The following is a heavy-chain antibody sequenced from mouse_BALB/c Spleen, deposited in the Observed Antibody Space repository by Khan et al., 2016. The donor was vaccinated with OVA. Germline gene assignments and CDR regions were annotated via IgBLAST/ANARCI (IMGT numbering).Heavy chain of an antibody. CDR3: ARMLYDYGRGAWFAY. V-gene: IGHV2-2*02. J-gene: IGHJ3*01. CDR1: GFSLTNYS. CDR2: IWSAGST. Sequence: QVQLKQSGPGLVQPSQSLSITCTVSGFSLTNYSVHWVRQSPGKGLEWLGVIWSAGSTDYNAAFISRLSISKDNSRSPVFFKMNSLQPNDTAIHYCARMLYDYGRGAWFAYWCQGTLVPVSA. D-gene: IGHD2-4*01.